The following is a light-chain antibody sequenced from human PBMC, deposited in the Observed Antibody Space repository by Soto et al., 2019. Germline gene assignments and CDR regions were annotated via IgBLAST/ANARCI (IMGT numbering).Light chain of an antibody. Sequence: DIQMTQSPSTLSASVGDRVTITCRASQTSTRWLAWYQQKTGKDPKVLIYDASSLESGVPSRFSGSGSGTAMTLTISSLQPKDSETYYCQQYNSSSSAFGQGTMVVIE. CDR1: QTSTRW. V-gene: IGKV1-5*01. J-gene: IGKJ1*01. CDR2: DAS. CDR3: QQYNSSSSA.